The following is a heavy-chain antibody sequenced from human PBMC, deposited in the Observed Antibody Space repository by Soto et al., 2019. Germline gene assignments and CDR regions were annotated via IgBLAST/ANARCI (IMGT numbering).Heavy chain of an antibody. CDR1: GFSLSNSRVG. V-gene: IGHV2-5*02. Sequence: QITLTESGPTLVKPTQTLTLTCTFSGFSLSNSRVGVAWIRQPPGKALEWLAVIYWDGDKRYSPSLRSRLTITKDTSKNQVVLTMTNVDPVDTATYFCAHLMITYGGVVADDAFDFWGQGTMVTISS. CDR2: IYWDGDK. J-gene: IGHJ3*01. D-gene: IGHD3-16*02. CDR3: AHLMITYGGVVADDAFDF.